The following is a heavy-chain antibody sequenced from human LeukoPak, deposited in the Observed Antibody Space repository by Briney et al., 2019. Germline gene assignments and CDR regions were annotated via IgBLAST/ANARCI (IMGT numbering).Heavy chain of an antibody. CDR1: GGSISRGGYY. Sequence: PSETLSLTCTVSGGSISRGGYYWSWIRQHPGKGLEWIGYIYYSGSTYYNPSLKSRVTISVDTSKNQFSLKLSSVTAADTAVYYCARESELYDILTGYYMYGMDVWGQGTTVTVSS. CDR3: ARESELYDILTGYYMYGMDV. V-gene: IGHV4-31*03. D-gene: IGHD3-9*01. J-gene: IGHJ6*02. CDR2: IYYSGST.